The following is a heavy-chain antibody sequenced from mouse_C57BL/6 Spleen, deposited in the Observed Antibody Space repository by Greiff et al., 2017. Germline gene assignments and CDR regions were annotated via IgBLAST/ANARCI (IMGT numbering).Heavy chain of an antibody. D-gene: IGHD1-1*01. CDR1: GYSFTDYN. J-gene: IGHJ3*01. V-gene: IGHV1-39*01. CDR3: ARDYYAPSRTPWFAY. CDR2: INPNYGTT. Sequence: EVKLVESGPELVKPGASVKISCKASGYSFTDYNMNWVKQSNGKSLEWIGVINPNYGTTSYNQKFKGKATLTVDQSSSTAYMQLNSLTSEDSAVYYCARDYYAPSRTPWFAYWGQGTLVTVSA.